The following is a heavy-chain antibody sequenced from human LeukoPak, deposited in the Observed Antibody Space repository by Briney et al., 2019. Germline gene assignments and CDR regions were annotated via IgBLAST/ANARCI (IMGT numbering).Heavy chain of an antibody. V-gene: IGHV1-2*02. J-gene: IGHJ6*03. CDR1: GYTFTGYY. CDR2: INPNSGST. CDR3: ARGSGNYYYYYYMDV. D-gene: IGHD1-26*01. Sequence: ASVKVSCKASGYTFTGYYMHWVRQAPGQGLEWMGWINPNSGSTNYAQKFQGRVTMTRDTSISTAYMELSRLRSDDTAVYYCARGSGNYYYYYYMDVWGKGTTVTVSS.